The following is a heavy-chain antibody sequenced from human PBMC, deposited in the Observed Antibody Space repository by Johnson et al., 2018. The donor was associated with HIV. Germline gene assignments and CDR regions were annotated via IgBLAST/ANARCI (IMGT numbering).Heavy chain of an antibody. Sequence: QVQLVESGGGLVQPGGSLRLSCVGSGFIFSDYYMSWIRQAPGKGLEWVSYISSSGSTIYYADSVKGRFTISRDNAKNSLYLQMNSLRDVDTAVYYCAKTDPSVTQEPFDIWGQGTMVIVSS. CDR2: ISSSGSTI. V-gene: IGHV3-11*04. CDR3: AKTDPSVTQEPFDI. CDR1: GFIFSDYY. J-gene: IGHJ3*02. D-gene: IGHD1-26*01.